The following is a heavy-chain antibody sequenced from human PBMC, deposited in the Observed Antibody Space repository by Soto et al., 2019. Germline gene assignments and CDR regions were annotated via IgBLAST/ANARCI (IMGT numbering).Heavy chain of an antibody. V-gene: IGHV1-3*01. CDR1: GYTFTNNP. CDR2: INAGNGNT. D-gene: IGHD3-10*01. J-gene: IGHJ4*02. Sequence: QVQLVQSGAEVKKPGASVKVSCKASGYTFTNNPMHWVRQAPGQRLEWMGWINAGNGNTKYSQKFQGRVTITRDTSASTAYMEVSSLTSEATAVYYCARDASGLLGYWGQGTLVTVSS. CDR3: ARDASGLLGY.